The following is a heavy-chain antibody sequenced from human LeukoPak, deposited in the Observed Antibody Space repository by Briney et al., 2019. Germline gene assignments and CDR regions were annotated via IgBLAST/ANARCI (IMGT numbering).Heavy chain of an antibody. J-gene: IGHJ4*02. CDR3: AKDLIYKGFGSGTYFDY. CDR1: GFTFDDYA. Sequence: PTGGSLRLSCAASGFTFDDYAMHWVRQAPGKGLEWVSGISWNSSSIGYADSVKGRFTISRDNAKNSLSLQMTSLRAEDTALYYCAKDLIYKGFGSGTYFDYWGQGTLVTVSS. CDR2: ISWNSSSI. V-gene: IGHV3-9*01. D-gene: IGHD3-10*01.